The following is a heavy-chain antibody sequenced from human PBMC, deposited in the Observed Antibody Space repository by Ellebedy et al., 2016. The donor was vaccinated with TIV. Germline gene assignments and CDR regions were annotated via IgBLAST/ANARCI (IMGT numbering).Heavy chain of an antibody. J-gene: IGHJ4*02. V-gene: IGHV3-48*02. Sequence: GESLKISCVASGFAFSDYAMNWVRQAQGKGPEWVSHISGGTNRIFYADSVKGRFTISRDNARNSLYLQMNSLRDEDTAVYYWARYVSGAKYADPFDKWGQGTLVIVSS. CDR1: GFAFSDYA. CDR3: ARYVSGAKYADPFDK. CDR2: ISGGTNRI. D-gene: IGHD3-10*01.